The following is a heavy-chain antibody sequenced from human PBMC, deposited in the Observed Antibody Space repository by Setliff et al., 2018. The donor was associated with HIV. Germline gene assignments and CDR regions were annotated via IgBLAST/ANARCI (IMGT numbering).Heavy chain of an antibody. D-gene: IGHD6-13*01. Sequence: SQTLSLTCAVYGGSFSGYYWSWIRQPPGKGLEWIGEINHSGSTNYNPSLKSRVTISVDTSMDQFSLKLNSVTAADTAVYYCAAASSWDPLLDYWGQGTLVTVSS. CDR2: INHSGST. V-gene: IGHV4-34*01. CDR1: GGSFSGYY. J-gene: IGHJ4*02. CDR3: AAASSWDPLLDY.